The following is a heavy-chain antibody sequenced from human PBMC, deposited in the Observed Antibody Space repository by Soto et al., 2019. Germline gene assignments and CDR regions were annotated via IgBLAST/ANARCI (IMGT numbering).Heavy chain of an antibody. J-gene: IGHJ4*02. Sequence: AGGSLRLSCAASGFLFSNAWMSWVRQGPGKGLEWVARIKSQSDGGATEYAAAVKGRFTISRDDSNNAVYLQMDSLTSDDTAVYYCLTDPRKLWHYDYSGQGTLVTVSS. CDR2: IKSQSDGGAT. CDR1: GFLFSNAW. CDR3: LTDPRKLWHYDY. V-gene: IGHV3-15*01. D-gene: IGHD3-16*01.